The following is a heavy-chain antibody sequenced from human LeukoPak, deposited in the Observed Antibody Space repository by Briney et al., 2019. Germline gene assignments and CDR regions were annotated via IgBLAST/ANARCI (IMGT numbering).Heavy chain of an antibody. D-gene: IGHD3-22*01. V-gene: IGHV3-53*01. J-gene: IGHJ4*02. Sequence: GGSLRLSCTVSGFTVSSNSMSWVRQAPGKGLEWVSFICSDITHYSDSVKGRFTISRDNAKNTVYLQMNSLRAEDTAVYYCVRDWGYDSSGYWQKYFDTWGQGTLVTVSS. CDR2: ICSDIT. CDR1: GFTVSSNS. CDR3: VRDWGYDSSGYWQKYFDT.